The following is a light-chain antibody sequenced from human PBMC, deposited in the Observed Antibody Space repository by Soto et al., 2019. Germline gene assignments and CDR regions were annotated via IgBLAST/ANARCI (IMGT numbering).Light chain of an antibody. CDR3: QQYFDAPYT. V-gene: IGKV4-1*01. Sequence: DIVMTQSPDSLPLSLGERATINCKSSQSVLYSSNNKNYLAWYQQKPGQPPKLLLYWASTRESGVPDRFSGGVSGTNFTLTISSLQAEDVAVSYCQQYFDAPYTFGQGTKLDIK. J-gene: IGKJ2*01. CDR1: QSVLYSSNNKNY. CDR2: WAS.